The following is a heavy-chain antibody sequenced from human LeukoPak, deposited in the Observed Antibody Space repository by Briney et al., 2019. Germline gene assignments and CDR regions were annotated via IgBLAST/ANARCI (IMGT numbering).Heavy chain of an antibody. D-gene: IGHD3-22*01. CDR2: ISSPDTK. J-gene: IGHJ4*02. V-gene: IGHV3-48*03. CDR1: GLTFSPYE. CDR3: ARDSGSYYFDY. Sequence: GGSLRLTCKVSGLTFSPYEMNWVRQAPGKGLEWVSYISSPDTKYYADSVKGRFTISRDSATNSLYLQMNSLRAEDTATYYCARDSGSYYFDYWGQGTLVTVSS.